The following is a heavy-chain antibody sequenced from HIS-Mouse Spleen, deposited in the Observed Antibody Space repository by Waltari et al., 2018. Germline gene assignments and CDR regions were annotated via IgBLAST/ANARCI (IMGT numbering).Heavy chain of an antibody. CDR1: GGTFSSYA. Sequence: QVQLVQSGAEVKKPGSSVKVSCKASGGTFSSYAISWVRQAPGQGLEWMGRSIPILGIANYAQKFQGRVTITAEKSTSTAYMELSSLRSEDTAVYYCARGEYYDYVWGSYRRYYFDYWGQGTLVTVSS. J-gene: IGHJ4*02. CDR2: SIPILGIA. D-gene: IGHD3-16*02. CDR3: ARGEYYDYVWGSYRRYYFDY. V-gene: IGHV1-69*04.